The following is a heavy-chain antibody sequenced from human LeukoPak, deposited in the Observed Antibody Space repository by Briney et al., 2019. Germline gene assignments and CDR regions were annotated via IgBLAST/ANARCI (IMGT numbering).Heavy chain of an antibody. D-gene: IGHD5-18*01. V-gene: IGHV4-31*03. CDR2: IYYSGST. J-gene: IGHJ4*02. Sequence: SETLSLTCTVSGGSISSGGYYWSWIRQHPGKGLEWIGYIYYSGSTYYNPSLKSRVTISVDTSKNQFSLKLSSVTAADTAVYYCARGVDTATISYFDYWGQGTLVTVSS. CDR3: ARGVDTATISYFDY. CDR1: GGSISSGGYY.